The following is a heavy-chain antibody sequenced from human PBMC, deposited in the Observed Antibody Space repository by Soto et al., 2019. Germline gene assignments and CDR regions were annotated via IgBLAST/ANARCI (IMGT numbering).Heavy chain of an antibody. CDR2: IDPVDFYT. CDR3: ARIESISRNWFDP. V-gene: IGHV5-10-1*01. J-gene: IGHJ5*02. CDR1: GFSFTSYW. Sequence: PGESLKISCKGSGFSFTSYWISWVRQMPGKGLEWMGNIDPVDFYTNCSPSFQGHVTISADTSISTAYLQWSGLKASDTAMYYCARIESISRNWFDPWGQGTLVTVSS. D-gene: IGHD2-2*02.